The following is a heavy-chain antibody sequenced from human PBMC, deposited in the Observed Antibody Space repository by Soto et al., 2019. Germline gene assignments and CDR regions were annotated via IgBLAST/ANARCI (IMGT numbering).Heavy chain of an antibody. V-gene: IGHV4-30-4*01. D-gene: IGHD5-18*01. J-gene: IGHJ4*02. CDR2: IYYIVST. CDR3: ARGNVDTDMEY. CDR1: VFSISSFYYE. Sequence: SETRSLTCTLSVFSISSFYYELGWIREPPWKGLEWIVYIYYIVSTYYNPALKIRVNISLDTSKNQFSLKLSSVTAADTAVYYCARGNVDTDMEYWGQGTMVTVSS.